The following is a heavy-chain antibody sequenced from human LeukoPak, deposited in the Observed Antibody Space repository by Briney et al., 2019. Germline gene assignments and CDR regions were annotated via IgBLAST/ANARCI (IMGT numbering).Heavy chain of an antibody. CDR1: GGSIRSYY. V-gene: IGHV4-59*01. D-gene: IGHD6-13*01. CDR3: ARGVSSSWNLDYFDY. J-gene: IGHJ4*02. Sequence: PSETLSLTCTVSGGSIRSYYWSWIRQPPGKGLEWIGYIYYSGSTNYSPSLKSRVTISVDTSKNQFSLRLSSVTAADTAVYYCARGVSSSWNLDYFDYWGQGTLVTVSS. CDR2: IYYSGST.